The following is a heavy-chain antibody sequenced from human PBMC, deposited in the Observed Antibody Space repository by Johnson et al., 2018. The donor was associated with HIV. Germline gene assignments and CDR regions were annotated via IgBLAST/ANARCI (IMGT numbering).Heavy chain of an antibody. Sequence: QVQLVESGGGVVQPGRSLRLSCAASGFTFSSYAMHWVRQAPGKGLEWVAVISYDGSNKYYADSVKGRFTISRDNSKNTLYLQMNSLRAEDTAVYYCASVLAAAAMVAFDIWCQGTIVTVSS. D-gene: IGHD6-13*01. J-gene: IGHJ3*02. CDR1: GFTFSSYA. CDR3: ASVLAAAAMVAFDI. CDR2: ISYDGSNK. V-gene: IGHV3-30*04.